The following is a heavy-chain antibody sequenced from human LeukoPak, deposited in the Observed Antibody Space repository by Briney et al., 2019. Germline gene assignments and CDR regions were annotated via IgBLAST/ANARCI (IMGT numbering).Heavy chain of an antibody. V-gene: IGHV4-34*01. Sequence: SETLSLTCAVYGGSFSGYYWSWIRQPPGKGLEWIGEINHSGSTNYNPSLKSRVTISVDTSKNQFSLMLTSVTAADTAVYYCARSLSPMLRGAPYYWGQGTLVTVSS. J-gene: IGHJ4*02. CDR3: ARSLSPMLRGAPYY. CDR2: INHSGST. D-gene: IGHD3-10*01. CDR1: GGSFSGYY.